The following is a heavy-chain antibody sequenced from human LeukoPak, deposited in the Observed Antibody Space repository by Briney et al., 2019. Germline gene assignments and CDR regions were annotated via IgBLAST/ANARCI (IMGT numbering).Heavy chain of an antibody. CDR1: GGSISSYY. CDR3: ARRSITMVHLDY. Sequence: SETLSLTCTVSGGSISSYYWSWIRQPPGRGLEWIGEINHSGSTNYNPSLKSRVTISVDTSKNQFSLKLSSVTAADTAVYYCARRSITMVHLDYWGQGTLVTVSS. D-gene: IGHD3-10*01. V-gene: IGHV4-34*01. CDR2: INHSGST. J-gene: IGHJ4*02.